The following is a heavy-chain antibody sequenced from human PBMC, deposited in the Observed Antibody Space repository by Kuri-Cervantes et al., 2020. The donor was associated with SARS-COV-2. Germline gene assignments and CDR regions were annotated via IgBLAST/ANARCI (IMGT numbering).Heavy chain of an antibody. V-gene: IGHV3-21*01. CDR3: VRVNDYSLYEPWDY. J-gene: IGHJ4*02. Sequence: LSLTCAASGFTFGSYTMNWVRQAPGKGLEWLSSISGSSSFISYADSVEGRFTVSRDNAKNSLYLQIHSLGAEDTAVYYCVRVNDYSLYEPWDYWGQGTLVTVSS. CDR2: ISGSSSFI. CDR1: GFTFGSYT. D-gene: IGHD4-11*01.